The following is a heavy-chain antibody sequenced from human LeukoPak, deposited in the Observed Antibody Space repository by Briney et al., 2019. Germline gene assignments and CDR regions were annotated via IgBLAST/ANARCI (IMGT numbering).Heavy chain of an antibody. CDR2: MNPNSGNT. CDR3: ARRSLKLWRNELSLRY. J-gene: IGHJ4*02. Sequence: ALVRVSCKASGYTFTSYDINSVRHATGQGLEWMGWMNPNSGNTGYAQKFQGRVTMTRNTSISTAYMELSSLRSEYTAVYYCARRSLKLWRNELSLRYWGQGTLVTVSS. CDR1: GYTFTSYD. D-gene: IGHD2-21*01. V-gene: IGHV1-8*01.